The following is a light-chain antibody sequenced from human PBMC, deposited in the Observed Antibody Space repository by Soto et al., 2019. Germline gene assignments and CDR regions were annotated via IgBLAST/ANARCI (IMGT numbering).Light chain of an antibody. V-gene: IGKV3-20*01. Sequence: EVVMTQSPATLSLSPGEGATLSCRASQSINTYLAWYQQKPGQAPRLLIYGASNRATGIPDRFSGSGSGTDFTLTISRLEPEDFAVYYCQQYGSSGTFGQGTKVDIK. CDR1: QSINTY. CDR3: QQYGSSGT. J-gene: IGKJ1*01. CDR2: GAS.